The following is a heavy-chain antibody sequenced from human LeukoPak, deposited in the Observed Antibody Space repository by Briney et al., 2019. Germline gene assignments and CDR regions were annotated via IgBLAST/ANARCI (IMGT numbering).Heavy chain of an antibody. CDR2: ISGSGVNT. Sequence: GGSLRLSCAASGFTFRSYGMNWVRQAPGKGLEWVSAISGSGVNTYYADSVRGRFSISRDDLKNTLYLQMNSLRAEDTAVYYCARRQLLPELDYWGQGTLVTVSS. CDR3: ARRQLLPELDY. D-gene: IGHD2-2*01. CDR1: GFTFRSYG. J-gene: IGHJ4*02. V-gene: IGHV3-23*01.